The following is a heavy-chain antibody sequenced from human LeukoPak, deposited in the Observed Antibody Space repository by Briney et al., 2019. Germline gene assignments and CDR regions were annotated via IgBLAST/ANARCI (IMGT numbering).Heavy chain of an antibody. Sequence: PGGSLRLSCAASGFTFSSYGMHWVRQAPGKGLEWVAVISYDGSNKYYADSVKGRFTISRDNSKNTLYLQMNSLRAEDTAVYYCARAPNGDWFDPWGQGTLVTVSS. CDR2: ISYDGSNK. J-gene: IGHJ5*02. D-gene: IGHD2-8*01. V-gene: IGHV3-30*03. CDR3: ARAPNGDWFDP. CDR1: GFTFSSYG.